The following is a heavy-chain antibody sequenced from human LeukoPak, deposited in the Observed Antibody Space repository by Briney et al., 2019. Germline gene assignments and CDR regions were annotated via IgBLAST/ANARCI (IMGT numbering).Heavy chain of an antibody. Sequence: SETLSLTCTVSGGSISSYYWSWIRQPPGKGLEWLGSIHYSGRNYYNPSLKSRVTISMDTSKNQFSLTLTPMTAADTAMYYCAARVAVAGGWFDPWGQGTLVTASS. V-gene: IGHV4-59*04. CDR1: GGSISSYY. CDR2: IHYSGRN. J-gene: IGHJ5*02. CDR3: AARVAVAGGWFDP. D-gene: IGHD6-13*01.